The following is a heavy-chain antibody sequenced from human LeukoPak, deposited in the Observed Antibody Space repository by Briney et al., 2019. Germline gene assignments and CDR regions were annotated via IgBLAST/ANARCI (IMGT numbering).Heavy chain of an antibody. D-gene: IGHD6-19*01. CDR3: ALAVDGNFFFDY. J-gene: IGHJ4*02. CDR2: VLAGVSDA. V-gene: IGHV5-51*01. Sequence: GESLKISCQSSGYTFPKYWIGWVRQMPGKGLEWMGIVLAGVSDARYSPSLQGQVTISVDKSIDTAYLQWSSLKALDTAVYYCALAVDGNFFFDYWGQGTLVAVSS. CDR1: GYTFPKYW.